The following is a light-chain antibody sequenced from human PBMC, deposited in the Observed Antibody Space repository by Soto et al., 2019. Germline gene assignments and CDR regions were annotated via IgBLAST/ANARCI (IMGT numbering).Light chain of an antibody. Sequence: DIQLTQSPSFLSASVGDRVTITCRASQGISAYLAWYQQKPGRAPKLLIYAASTLHSGVPSRFSGSGSGTEFTLTVSSLQPEAFASYYCQQLKSYPLTFGGGTKVEIK. CDR3: QQLKSYPLT. CDR1: QGISAY. CDR2: AAS. V-gene: IGKV1-9*01. J-gene: IGKJ4*01.